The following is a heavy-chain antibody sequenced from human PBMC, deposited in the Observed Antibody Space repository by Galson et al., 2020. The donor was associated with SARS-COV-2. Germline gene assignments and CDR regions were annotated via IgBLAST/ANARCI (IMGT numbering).Heavy chain of an antibody. D-gene: IGHD2-15*01. CDR1: GFTFSSYG. J-gene: IGHJ6*02. Sequence: GESLKISCAASGFTFSSYGMHWVRQAPGKGLEWVAVISYDGDNEYYGDSVKGRFTISRDNSKNTLYLQMNSLRAEDTAVYYCAKDGLLRGTAVYYGMDVWGQGTTVTVSS. V-gene: IGHV3-30*18. CDR2: ISYDGDNE. CDR3: AKDGLLRGTAVYYGMDV.